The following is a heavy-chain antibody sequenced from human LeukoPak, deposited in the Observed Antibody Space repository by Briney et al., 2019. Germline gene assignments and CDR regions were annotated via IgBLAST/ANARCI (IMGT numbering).Heavy chain of an antibody. J-gene: IGHJ4*02. V-gene: IGHV4-4*07. CDR3: ARETAGAYCGGDCLLIDY. CDR1: GVSISAYY. Sequence: SETLSLTCTVSGVSISAYYWTWIRQPAGKGLEWIGRIYTSGITNYNPSLESRLTMSLDTSKNQFSLKLSSVTAADTAVYYCARETAGAYCGGDCLLIDYWGQGTLVTVSS. CDR2: IYTSGIT. D-gene: IGHD2-21*01.